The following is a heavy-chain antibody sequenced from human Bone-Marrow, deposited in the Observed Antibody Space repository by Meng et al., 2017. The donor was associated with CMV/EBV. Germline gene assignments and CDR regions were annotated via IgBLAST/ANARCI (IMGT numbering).Heavy chain of an antibody. D-gene: IGHD2-2*01. Sequence: GESLKISCAASGFTFSSYAMTWVRQAPGKGLEWVSAISGSGYNTYYVDSVKGRFTISRDNSNNTLYLQMNSLRAEDTALYCCAKSREWCSSISCFLDYWGQGTLVTVSS. J-gene: IGHJ4*02. CDR1: GFTFSSYA. CDR2: ISGSGYNT. V-gene: IGHV3-23*01. CDR3: AKSREWCSSISCFLDY.